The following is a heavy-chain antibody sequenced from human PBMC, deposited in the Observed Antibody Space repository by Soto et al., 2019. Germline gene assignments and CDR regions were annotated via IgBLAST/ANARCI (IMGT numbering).Heavy chain of an antibody. CDR1: GFTFSSYS. D-gene: IGHD3-10*01. Sequence: GGSLRLSCAASGFTFSSYSMSWVRQAPGKGLEWVSGFRSGGDDDTTYYADSVRGRFTISRDNSKNTLFLQMNSLRAEDTAIYYCAKKVNSGSGSQFFDYWGQGTLVTVSA. CDR3: AKKVNSGSGSQFFDY. CDR2: FRSGGDDDTT. J-gene: IGHJ4*02. V-gene: IGHV3-23*01.